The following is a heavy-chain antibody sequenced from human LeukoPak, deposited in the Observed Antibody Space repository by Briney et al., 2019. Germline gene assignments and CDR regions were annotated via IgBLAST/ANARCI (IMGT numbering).Heavy chain of an antibody. CDR2: INPSGGST. D-gene: IGHD1-26*01. CDR3: ARDRELLASDY. CDR1: GYTFTSYY. J-gene: IGHJ4*02. Sequence: GASVKVSCKASGYTFTSYYMHWVRQAPGQGLEWMGIINPSGGSTSYAQRFQGRVTMTRDMSTSTVYMELSSLRSEDTAVYYCARDRELLASDYWGQGTLVTVSS. V-gene: IGHV1-46*01.